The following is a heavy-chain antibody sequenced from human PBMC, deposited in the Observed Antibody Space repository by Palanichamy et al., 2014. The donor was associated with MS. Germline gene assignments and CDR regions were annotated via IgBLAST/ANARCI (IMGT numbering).Heavy chain of an antibody. D-gene: IGHD6-13*01. CDR1: GFTFSSYS. Sequence: EVQLVESGGGLVKPGGSLRLSCAASGFTFSSYSMNWVRQAPGKGLEWVSSISSSSSYIYYADSVKGRFTISRDNAKNSLYLQMNSLRAEDTAVYYCARDGGYSSSEDPYGMDVWGQGTTVTVSS. J-gene: IGHJ6*02. V-gene: IGHV3-21*01. CDR3: ARDGGYSSSEDPYGMDV. CDR2: ISSSSSYI.